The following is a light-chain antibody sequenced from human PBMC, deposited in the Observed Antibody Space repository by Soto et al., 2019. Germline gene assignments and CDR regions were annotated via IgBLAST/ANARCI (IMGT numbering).Light chain of an antibody. CDR2: DVS. V-gene: IGLV2-14*01. CDR3: SSYTSSNSYV. CDR1: SSDVGAYNS. J-gene: IGLJ1*01. Sequence: QSVLTQPASVSGSPGQSIAISCTGTSSDVGAYNSVSWYQQYTGKAPKLMIHDVSNRPSGVSDRFSGSKSGNTASLTISGLQAEDEADYYCSSYTSSNSYVFGSGTKLTVL.